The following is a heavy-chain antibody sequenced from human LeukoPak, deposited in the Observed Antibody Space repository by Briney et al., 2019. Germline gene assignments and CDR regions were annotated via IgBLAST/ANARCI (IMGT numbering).Heavy chain of an antibody. CDR3: ARGDSSGWYLVDY. J-gene: IGHJ4*02. D-gene: IGHD6-19*01. V-gene: IGHV1-2*02. CDR2: INPNSGGT. Sequence: ASVKVSCKASGYTFTGYYMHWVRQAPGQGLEGMGWINPNSGGTNYAQKFQGRVTMTRDTSISTAYMELSRLRSDDTAVYYCARGDSSGWYLVDYWGQGTLVTVSS. CDR1: GYTFTGYY.